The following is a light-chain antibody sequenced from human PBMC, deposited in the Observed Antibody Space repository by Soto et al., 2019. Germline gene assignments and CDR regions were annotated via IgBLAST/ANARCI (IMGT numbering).Light chain of an antibody. Sequence: QSVLTQPPSVSAAPGQKVTISCSGSSSNIGNNYVSWYQHLPGTAPKLLIYDNNYRPSGIPDRFSVSKSGTSATLGITGLQTGDEAEYYCETWDNSLSAGVFGGGTQLTVL. J-gene: IGLJ3*02. CDR2: DNN. CDR3: ETWDNSLSAGV. V-gene: IGLV1-51*01. CDR1: SSNIGNNY.